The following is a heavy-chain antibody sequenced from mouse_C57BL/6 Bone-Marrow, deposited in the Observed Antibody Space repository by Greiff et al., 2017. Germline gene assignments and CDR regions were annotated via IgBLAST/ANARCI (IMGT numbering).Heavy chain of an antibody. CDR1: GYTFTSYW. CDR2: IDPSDSDT. Sequence: QVQLQQPGAELVMPGASVKLSCKASGYTFTSYWMHWVKQRPGQGLEWIGEIDPSDSDTNYNQKFKGKSTLTVDKSSSTAYMQLSSLTSEDSAVYYCARDYSNYFYAMDYWGQGTSVTVSS. V-gene: IGHV1-69*01. CDR3: ARDYSNYFYAMDY. D-gene: IGHD2-5*01. J-gene: IGHJ4*01.